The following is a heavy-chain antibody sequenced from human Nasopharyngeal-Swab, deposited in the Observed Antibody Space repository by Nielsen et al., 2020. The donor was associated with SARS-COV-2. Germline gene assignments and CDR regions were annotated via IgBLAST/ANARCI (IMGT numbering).Heavy chain of an antibody. D-gene: IGHD2-21*02. V-gene: IGHV4-39*01. CDR3: ASLGAYCGGDCPSWFDP. J-gene: IGHJ5*02. CDR1: GGSISSSSYY. CDR2: IYYSGST. Sequence: SETLSLTCTVSGGSISSSSYYWGWIRQPPGKGLEWIGSIYYSGSTYYNPSLKSRVTISVDTSKNQFSLKLSSVTAADTAVYYCASLGAYCGGDCPSWFDPWGQGTLVTASS.